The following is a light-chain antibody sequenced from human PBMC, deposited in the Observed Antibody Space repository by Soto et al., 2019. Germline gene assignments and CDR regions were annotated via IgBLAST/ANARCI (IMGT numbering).Light chain of an antibody. J-gene: IGLJ2*01. CDR1: SSDVGSYNL. V-gene: IGLV2-23*02. Sequence: QSALTQPASVSGSPGQSITIFCTGTSSDVGSYNLVSWYQQHPGKAPKLLIYEVSKWPSGVSNRFSGSKSGNTASLTISGLQAEDEADYYCCSYAGSSTSVVFGGGTKLTVL. CDR3: CSYAGSSTSVV. CDR2: EVS.